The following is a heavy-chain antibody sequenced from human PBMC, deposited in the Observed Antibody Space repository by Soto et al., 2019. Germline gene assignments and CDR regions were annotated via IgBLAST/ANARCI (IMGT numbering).Heavy chain of an antibody. CDR1: GGSFSGYY. V-gene: IGHV4-34*01. Sequence: SETLSLTCAVYGGSFSGYYWSWIRQPPGKGLEWIGEINHSGSTNYNPSLKSRVTISVDTSKNQFSLKLSSVTAADTAVYYCARGVSIVVVVAATPLRWFDPWGQGTLVTVSS. D-gene: IGHD2-15*01. CDR2: INHSGST. CDR3: ARGVSIVVVVAATPLRWFDP. J-gene: IGHJ5*02.